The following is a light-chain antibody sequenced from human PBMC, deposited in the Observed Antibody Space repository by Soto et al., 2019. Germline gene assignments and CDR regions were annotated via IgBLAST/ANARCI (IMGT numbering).Light chain of an antibody. CDR2: WAS. CDR1: QSLLYSSNNKNY. Sequence: DIVMTQSPDCLAVSLGETATITYKSSQSLLYSSNNKNYLAWFQQKPGQPPKLLIYWASSRESGVPDRFSGSGSGTDFTLTISNLQAEDVAVYYCQQYYSTPTWTFGQGTKVDIK. V-gene: IGKV4-1*01. CDR3: QQYYSTPTWT. J-gene: IGKJ1*01.